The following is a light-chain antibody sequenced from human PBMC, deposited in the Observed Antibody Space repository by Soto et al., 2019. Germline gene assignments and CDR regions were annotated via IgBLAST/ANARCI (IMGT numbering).Light chain of an antibody. V-gene: IGLV1-44*01. CDR1: SSNIGSNT. CDR3: AAWDDSLNGVV. J-gene: IGLJ2*01. Sequence: QSVLTQPPSASGTPGQRVTISCSGSSSNIGSNTVNWYQQLPGTAPKLLIYSNNQRPSGVPDRFSGSKSGTSASLAISGLQSADEADYYCAAWDDSLNGVVFDGGTKLTVL. CDR2: SNN.